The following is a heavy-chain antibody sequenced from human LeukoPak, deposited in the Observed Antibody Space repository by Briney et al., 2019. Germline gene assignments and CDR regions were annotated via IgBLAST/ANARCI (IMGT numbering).Heavy chain of an antibody. CDR3: ARGHYYDSSGDYYRAAFDI. CDR1: GYTFTSYD. D-gene: IGHD3-22*01. J-gene: IGHJ3*02. CDR2: MNPNSGNT. Sequence: ASVKVSCKASGYTFTSYDINWVRQATGQXXXXXGWMNPNSGNTGYAQKFQGRVTMTRNTSISTAYMDLSSLRSEDTAVYYCARGHYYDSSGDYYRAAFDIWGQGTKVTVSS. V-gene: IGHV1-8*01.